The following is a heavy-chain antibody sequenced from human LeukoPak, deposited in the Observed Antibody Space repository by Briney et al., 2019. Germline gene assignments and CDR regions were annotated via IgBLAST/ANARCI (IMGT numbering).Heavy chain of an antibody. D-gene: IGHD2/OR15-2a*01. CDR2: IIPILGIA. J-gene: IGHJ6*02. CDR1: GGTFSSYT. Sequence: SVKVSCKASGGTFSSYTISWVRQAPGQGLEWMGRIIPILGIANYAQKFQGRVTITADKSTSTAYMELSGLRSEDTAVCYCASQLSLGMDVWGQGTTVTVSS. CDR3: ASQLSLGMDV. V-gene: IGHV1-69*02.